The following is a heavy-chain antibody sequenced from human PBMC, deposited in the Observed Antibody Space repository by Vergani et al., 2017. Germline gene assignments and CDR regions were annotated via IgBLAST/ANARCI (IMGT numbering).Heavy chain of an antibody. D-gene: IGHD3-3*01. Sequence: EVQLVESGGGLVQPGGSLRLSCAASGFTFSSYWMHWVRQAPGKGLVWVSRINSDGSSTSYADSVKGRFTISRDNAKNTLYLQMNSLRAEDTAVYYCAGVVRLLEWLWGGAFDIWGQGTMVTVSS. J-gene: IGHJ3*02. CDR2: INSDGSST. CDR1: GFTFSSYW. CDR3: AGVVRLLEWLWGGAFDI. V-gene: IGHV3-74*02.